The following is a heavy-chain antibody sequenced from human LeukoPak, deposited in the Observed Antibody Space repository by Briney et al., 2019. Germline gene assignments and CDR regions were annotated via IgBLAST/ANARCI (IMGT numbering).Heavy chain of an antibody. J-gene: IGHJ3*02. Sequence: GRSLRLSCAASGFTFSSYAMHWVRQAPGKGLEWVAVISYDGSNKYYADSVKGRFTISRDNSKNTLYLQMNSLRADDTAVYYCAKDLPMYSSSWHAFDIWGQGTMVTVSS. CDR2: ISYDGSNK. CDR1: GFTFSSYA. V-gene: IGHV3-30-3*01. D-gene: IGHD6-13*01. CDR3: AKDLPMYSSSWHAFDI.